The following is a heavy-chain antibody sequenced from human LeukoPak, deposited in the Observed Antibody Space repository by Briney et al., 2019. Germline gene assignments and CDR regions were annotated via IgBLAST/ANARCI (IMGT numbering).Heavy chain of an antibody. J-gene: IGHJ4*02. D-gene: IGHD3-3*01. CDR2: IYYSGST. CDR1: GGSISSSSYY. V-gene: IGHV4-39*01. Sequence: SETLSLTSTVSGGSISSSSYYWGWIRQPPGKGLEWIGNIYYSGSTYYNPSLKSRVTISVDTSKNQFSLKLSSVTAADTAVYYCARHNYDFWSGFLGPVDYWGQGTLVTVSS. CDR3: ARHNYDFWSGFLGPVDY.